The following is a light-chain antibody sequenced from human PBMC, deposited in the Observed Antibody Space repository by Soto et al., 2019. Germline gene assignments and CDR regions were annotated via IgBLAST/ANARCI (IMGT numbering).Light chain of an antibody. CDR2: EVN. CDR1: SSDVGGYNH. Sequence: QSALTQPASVSGSPGQSITISCTGTSSDVGGYNHVSWYQQHPGKAPKLIISEVNNRPSGVSNRFSGSKSGNTASLSIAGLQADDEAYYYCSSYTSSSIVVFGGGTQLTVL. V-gene: IGLV2-14*01. J-gene: IGLJ2*01. CDR3: SSYTSSSIVV.